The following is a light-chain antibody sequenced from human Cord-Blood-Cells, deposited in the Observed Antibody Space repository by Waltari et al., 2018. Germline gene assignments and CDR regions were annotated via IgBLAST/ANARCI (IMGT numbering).Light chain of an antibody. V-gene: IGLV2-14*03. CDR1: SSDVGGSNY. CDR3: SSYTSSSTLGGV. CDR2: DVS. Sequence: QSALTQPASVSASPGQSITISCTGTSSDVGGSNYVSWYQQHPGKAPKLMIYDVSNRPSGVSNRFSGSKSGNTASLTISGLQAEDEADYYCSSYTSSSTLGGVFGTGTKVTVL. J-gene: IGLJ1*01.